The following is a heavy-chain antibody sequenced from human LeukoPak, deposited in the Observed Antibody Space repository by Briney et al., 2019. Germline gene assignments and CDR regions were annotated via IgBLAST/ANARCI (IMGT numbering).Heavy chain of an antibody. CDR2: IYHSGST. CDR1: GYSISSGYY. CDR3: ARVLGITMVRGVIITPRYYMDV. J-gene: IGHJ6*03. D-gene: IGHD3-10*01. V-gene: IGHV4-38-2*02. Sequence: PSETLSLTCTVSGYSISSGYYWGWIRPPPGKGLEWIGSIYHSGSTYYNPSLKGRVTISVDTSKNQFSLKLSSVTAADTAVYYCARVLGITMVRGVIITPRYYMDVWGKGTTVTVSS.